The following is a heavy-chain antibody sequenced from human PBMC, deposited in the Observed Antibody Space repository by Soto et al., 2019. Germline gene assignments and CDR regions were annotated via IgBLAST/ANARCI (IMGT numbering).Heavy chain of an antibody. CDR1: GDTFTDYY. D-gene: IGHD2-21*02. J-gene: IGHJ4*02. Sequence: QVQLVQSGAEVKKPGASVKVSCKASGDTFTDYYIHWVRQAPGQGLEWMGTVNPSGGHTTYAQHFLGRMTMTRDTSTSTLYMELTSMTSEDTAVYYCARGRHVVVVTAALAYWGQGTLVTVSS. V-gene: IGHV1-46*01. CDR2: VNPSGGHT. CDR3: ARGRHVVVVTAALAY.